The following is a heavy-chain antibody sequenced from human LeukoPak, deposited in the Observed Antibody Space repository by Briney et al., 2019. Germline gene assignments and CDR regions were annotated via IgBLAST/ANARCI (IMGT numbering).Heavy chain of an antibody. CDR1: GGSVSDYY. CDR3: ARRPAAGATGSYIDY. J-gene: IGHJ4*02. CDR2: ISHSGST. V-gene: IGHV4-34*01. D-gene: IGHD1-26*01. Sequence: SETLSLTCTISGGSVSDYYWSWIRQPPGKGLEWIGEISHSGSTNYNPSLKSRVTISVDTSKNQFSLKLSSVTAADTAVYYCARRPAAGATGSYIDYWGQGTLVTVSS.